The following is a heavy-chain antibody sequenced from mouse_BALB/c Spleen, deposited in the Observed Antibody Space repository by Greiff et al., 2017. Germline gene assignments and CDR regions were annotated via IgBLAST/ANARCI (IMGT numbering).Heavy chain of an antibody. J-gene: IGHJ4*01. D-gene: IGHD2-10*01. V-gene: IGHV1-80*01. CDR3: ARNLLWGYAMDY. CDR1: GYAFSSYW. Sequence: QVQLQQSGAELVRPGSSVKISCKASGYAFSSYWMNWVKQRPGQGLEWIGQIYPGDGDTNYNGKFKGKATLTADKSSSTAYMQLSSLTSEDSAVYFCARNLLWGYAMDYWGQGTTVTVSS. CDR2: IYPGDGDT.